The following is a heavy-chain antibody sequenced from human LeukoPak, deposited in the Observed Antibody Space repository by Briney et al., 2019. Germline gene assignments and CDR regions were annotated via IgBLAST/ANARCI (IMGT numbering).Heavy chain of an antibody. J-gene: IGHJ4*02. Sequence: SETLSLTCTVSGGSISSSSYYWGWIRQPPGKGLEWLGTIYYSGSTSYNPSLKSRATISVDTSKNQLSLKLSSVTAADTAVYYCARDQSGTYNRLLFWGQGTLVTVSS. D-gene: IGHD1-1*01. CDR3: ARDQSGTYNRLLF. CDR1: GGSISSSSYY. CDR2: IYYSGST. V-gene: IGHV4-39*07.